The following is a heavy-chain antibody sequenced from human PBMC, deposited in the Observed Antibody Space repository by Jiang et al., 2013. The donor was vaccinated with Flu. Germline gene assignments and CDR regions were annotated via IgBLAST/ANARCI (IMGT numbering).Heavy chain of an antibody. CDR2: ISYDGSDK. J-gene: IGHJ6*02. D-gene: IGHD3-10*01. CDR1: GFTFSTYA. V-gene: IGHV3-30-3*01. Sequence: VQLVESGGGVVQPGRSLRLSCEASGFTFSTYAMHWVRQAPGKGLEWVAVISYDGSDKYYADSVRGRFTISRDNSKNTLYLQMNSLRVEDTAVYYCARMVRGPAVIWGYGMDVWGQGTTVTVSS. CDR3: ARMVRGPAVIWGYGMDV.